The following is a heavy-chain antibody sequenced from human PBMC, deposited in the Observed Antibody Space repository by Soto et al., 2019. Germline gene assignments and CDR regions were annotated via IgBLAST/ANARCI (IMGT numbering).Heavy chain of an antibody. V-gene: IGHV1-46*01. Sequence: ASVKVSCKASGYTFTSYYMHWVRQAPGQGLEWMGIINPSGGSTSYAQKFQGRVTMTRDTSTSTVYMELSSLRSEDTAVYYCAGVRMAQGVFGYWGQGTLLTVSS. CDR3: AGVRMAQGVFGY. CDR2: INPSGGST. D-gene: IGHD3-10*01. J-gene: IGHJ4*02. CDR1: GYTFTSYY.